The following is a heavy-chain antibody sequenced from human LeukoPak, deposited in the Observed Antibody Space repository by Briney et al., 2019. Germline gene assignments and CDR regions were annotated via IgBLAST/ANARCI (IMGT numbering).Heavy chain of an antibody. CDR1: GGSFSGYY. J-gene: IGHJ3*02. D-gene: IGHD3-16*01. CDR3: ARDMMVAFDI. Sequence: SETLSLTCAVYGGSFSGYYWSWIRQPPGKGLEWIGEINHSGSTNYNPSLKSRVTISVDTSKNQFSLKLNSVTAADTAVYYCARDMMVAFDIWGQGTMVTVSS. V-gene: IGHV4-34*01. CDR2: INHSGST.